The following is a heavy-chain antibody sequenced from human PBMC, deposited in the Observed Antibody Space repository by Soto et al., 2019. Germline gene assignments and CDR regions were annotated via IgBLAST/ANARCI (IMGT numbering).Heavy chain of an antibody. V-gene: IGHV4-39*02. CDR1: GGSISSSSYY. D-gene: IGHD6-19*01. Sequence: SETLSLTCTVSGGSISSSSYYWGWIRQPPGKGLEWIGSIYYSGSTYYNPSLKSRVTISVDTSKNQFSLKLSSVTAADTAVYYCAIEQWLATFDYWGQGTLVPVSS. CDR2: IYYSGST. J-gene: IGHJ4*02. CDR3: AIEQWLATFDY.